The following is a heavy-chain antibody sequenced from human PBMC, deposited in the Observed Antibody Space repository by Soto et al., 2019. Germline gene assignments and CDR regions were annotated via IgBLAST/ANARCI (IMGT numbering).Heavy chain of an antibody. V-gene: IGHV3-13*01. Sequence: EVQLVESGGGLVQPGGSLRLSCAASGFTFSSYDMHWVRQATGKGLEWVSAIGTAGDTYYPGSVKGRFTISRENAKNSLYLQMNSLRAEDTAVYDCASGGADGSLSFDYWGQGTLVTVSS. D-gene: IGHD2-15*01. CDR1: GFTFSSYD. CDR3: ASGGADGSLSFDY. CDR2: IGTAGDT. J-gene: IGHJ4*02.